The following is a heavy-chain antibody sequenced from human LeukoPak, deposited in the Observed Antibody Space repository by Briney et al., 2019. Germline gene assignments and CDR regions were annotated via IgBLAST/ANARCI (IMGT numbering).Heavy chain of an antibody. J-gene: IGHJ5*02. D-gene: IGHD3-10*01. CDR1: GFTFSSYG. Sequence: GGSLRLSCVASGFTFSSYGMHWVRQAPGKGLEWVAVISYDGSNKYYADSVKGRFTISRDNSKNTLYLQMNSLRAEDTAVYYCARGVTMVRGPKGWFDPWGQGTLVTVSS. CDR2: ISYDGSNK. V-gene: IGHV3-30*03. CDR3: ARGVTMVRGPKGWFDP.